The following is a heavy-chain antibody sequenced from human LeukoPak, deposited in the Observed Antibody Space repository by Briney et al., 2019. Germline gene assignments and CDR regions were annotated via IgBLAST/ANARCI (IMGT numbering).Heavy chain of an antibody. V-gene: IGHV3-7*01. J-gene: IGHJ4*02. Sequence: GGSLRLSCAASGFTFSSYSMNWVRQAPGKGLEWVANIKQDGSEKDYVDSVKGRFTISRDNAKNSLYLQMNSLRAEDTAVYYCARAGGSSWADYWGQGTLVTVSS. CDR2: IKQDGSEK. CDR3: ARAGGSSWADY. D-gene: IGHD6-13*01. CDR1: GFTFSSYS.